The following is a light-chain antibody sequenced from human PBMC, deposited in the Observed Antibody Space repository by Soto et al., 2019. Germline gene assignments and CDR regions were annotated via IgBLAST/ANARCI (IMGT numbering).Light chain of an antibody. CDR3: QQADSFPLT. Sequence: DIQMTQSPSSVSASIGDRVIISCRASQGISSWLAWYQQKPGEAPRLLIFAASRLQSGVPSRFSGSGSGKDFPLPISDLQPEDFATYYCQQADSFPLTFGGGTKVEIK. CDR2: AAS. J-gene: IGKJ4*01. CDR1: QGISSW. V-gene: IGKV1-12*01.